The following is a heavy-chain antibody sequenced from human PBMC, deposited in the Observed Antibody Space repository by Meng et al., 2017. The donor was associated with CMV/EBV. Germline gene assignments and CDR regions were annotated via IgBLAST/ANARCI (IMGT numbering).Heavy chain of an antibody. J-gene: IGHJ6*02. V-gene: IGHV1-2*02. CDR1: GYTFTGYY. CDR3: ARDLKSFDFWSGYSNYYYYGMDV. Sequence: ASVKVSCKASGYTFTGYYMHWVRQAPGQGLEWMGWINPNSGGTNYAQKFQGRVTVTRDTSISTAYMELSRLRSDDTAVYYCARDLKSFDFWSGYSNYYYYGMDVWGQGTTVTVSS. CDR2: INPNSGGT. D-gene: IGHD3-3*01.